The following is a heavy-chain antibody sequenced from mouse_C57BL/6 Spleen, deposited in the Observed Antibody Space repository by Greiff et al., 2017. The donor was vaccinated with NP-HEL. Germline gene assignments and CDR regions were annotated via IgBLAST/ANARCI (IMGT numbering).Heavy chain of an antibody. CDR3: TDGYYCAMDY. Sequence: EVQLVESGGGLVQPGGSMKLSCAASGFTFSDAWMDWVRQSPEKGLEWVAEIRNKANNHATYYAESGKVRFTISRDESNSSVYLQMNSLSAEDSGIYYCTDGYYCAMDYWGQGTSVTVSS. J-gene: IGHJ4*01. D-gene: IGHD2-3*01. V-gene: IGHV6-6*01. CDR1: GFTFSDAW. CDR2: IRNKANNHAT.